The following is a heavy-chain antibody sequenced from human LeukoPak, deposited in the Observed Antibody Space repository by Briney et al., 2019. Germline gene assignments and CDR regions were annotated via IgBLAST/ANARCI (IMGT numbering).Heavy chain of an antibody. Sequence: PSETLSLTCSVSGDSISSGRNYWGWIRQSPGKGLEWIASIYSSGNTHSYPSLKSRVSISVDTSKNQFSLNLSSVTAADTAVYYCSRSRGYICGKWFDPWGQGILVTVSS. V-gene: IGHV4-39*07. CDR3: SRSRGYICGKWFDP. D-gene: IGHD5-18*01. CDR1: GDSISSGRNY. J-gene: IGHJ5*02. CDR2: IYSSGNT.